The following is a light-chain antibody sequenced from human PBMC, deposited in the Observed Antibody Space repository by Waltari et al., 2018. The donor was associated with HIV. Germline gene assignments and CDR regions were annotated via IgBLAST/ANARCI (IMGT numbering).Light chain of an antibody. CDR1: SSDVGGNHY. CDR3: SSYAGTNTLL. V-gene: IGLV2-8*01. Sequence: QSALTQPPSASGTPGQSVTISCTGTSSDVGGNHYVSWYQQHPGKAPKLMSYEFSKRPAGVPVRFSGSKSGNTASLTVSGLQAEDEAHYYCSSYAGTNTLLFGGGTKVTV. J-gene: IGLJ2*01. CDR2: EFS.